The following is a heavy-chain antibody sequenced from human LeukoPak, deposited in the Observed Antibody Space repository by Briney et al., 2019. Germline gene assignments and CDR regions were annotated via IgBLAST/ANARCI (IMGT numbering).Heavy chain of an antibody. CDR3: ARMGPPLRGVRYYYYMDV. Sequence: PSETLSLTCNVSGGAISSYYWSWIRQPPGKGLEWIGYIYYSGSTNYNPSLKSRVTVSVDTSKNQFSLKLSSVTAADTAAYYCARMGPPLRGVRYYYYMDVWGKGTTVTVSS. V-gene: IGHV4-59*01. CDR2: IYYSGST. J-gene: IGHJ6*03. CDR1: GGAISSYY. D-gene: IGHD3-10*01.